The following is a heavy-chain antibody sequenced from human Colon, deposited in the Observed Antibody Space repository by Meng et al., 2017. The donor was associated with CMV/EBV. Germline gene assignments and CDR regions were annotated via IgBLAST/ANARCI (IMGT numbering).Heavy chain of an antibody. CDR2: IYSTGIT. CDR1: SNSSAY. D-gene: IGHD1-1*01. V-gene: IGHV4-39*01. Sequence: SNSSAYWGWIRQAPGKGLEWIANIYSTGITYYTPSLRSRVALSVDRSKNQFSLRLTSVTAADTAIYHCARQGTVVEAGTRASYFDYWGQGALVTVSS. CDR3: ARQGTVVEAGTRASYFDY. J-gene: IGHJ4*02.